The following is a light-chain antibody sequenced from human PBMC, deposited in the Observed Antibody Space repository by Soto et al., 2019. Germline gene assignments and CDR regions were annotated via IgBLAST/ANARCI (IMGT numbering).Light chain of an antibody. Sequence: EIVMTQSPATLSVSPGERETLSCRASQSVVSSLAWYQQKPGQAPRLXXYDASKRATGIPGRFSGSGSGTDLNFTISSLEPADFAVYDCQQRFNWPTLTFGGGTQVDIK. J-gene: IGKJ4*01. V-gene: IGKV3-11*01. CDR2: DAS. CDR1: QSVVSS. CDR3: QQRFNWPTLT.